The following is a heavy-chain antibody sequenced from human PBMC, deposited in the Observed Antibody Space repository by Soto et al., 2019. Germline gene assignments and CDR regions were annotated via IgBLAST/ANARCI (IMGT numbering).Heavy chain of an antibody. Sequence: QVQLVESGGGVVQPGRSLRLSCAASGFTFSSYGMHWVRQAPGKGLEWVAVISYDGSNKYYADSVKGRFTISRDNSKNTLYLQMNSLRAEDTAVYYCAKATDLGYFDYWGQGTLVTVSS. D-gene: IGHD3-10*01. CDR2: ISYDGSNK. CDR1: GFTFSSYG. CDR3: AKATDLGYFDY. V-gene: IGHV3-30*18. J-gene: IGHJ4*02.